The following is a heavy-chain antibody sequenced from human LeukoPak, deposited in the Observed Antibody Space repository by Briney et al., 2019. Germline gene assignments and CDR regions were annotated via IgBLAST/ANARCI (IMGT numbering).Heavy chain of an antibody. CDR1: GGSITSTNY. Sequence: SGTLSLTCGVSGGSITSTNYWTWVRQPPGKGLEWIGEVNLQGSTNYNPSLMGRVAISVDMSENHISLQLTSVTAADTAVYYCARGMRAFDYWGQGTLVTVSS. CDR3: ARGMRAFDY. J-gene: IGHJ4*02. V-gene: IGHV4-4*02. CDR2: VNLQGST. D-gene: IGHD2-8*01.